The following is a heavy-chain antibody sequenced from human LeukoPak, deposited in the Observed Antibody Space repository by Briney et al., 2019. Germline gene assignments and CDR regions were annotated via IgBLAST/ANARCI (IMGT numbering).Heavy chain of an antibody. D-gene: IGHD2-2*02. V-gene: IGHV4-34*01. CDR2: INHSGST. Sequence: SETLSLTCAVYGGSFSGYYWSWIRQPPGKGLEWIGEINHSGSTNYNPSLKSRVTISVDTSKNQFSLKLSSVTAADTAVYYCARVVVPAAIPAYYFDYWGQGTLVTVSS. J-gene: IGHJ4*02. CDR3: ARVVVPAAIPAYYFDY. CDR1: GGSFSGYY.